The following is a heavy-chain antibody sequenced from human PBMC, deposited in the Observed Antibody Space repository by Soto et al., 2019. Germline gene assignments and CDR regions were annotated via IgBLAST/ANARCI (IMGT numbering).Heavy chain of an antibody. V-gene: IGHV3-23*01. J-gene: IGHJ4*02. Sequence: XESLRLSCVASGLTFWSLAMRWVRQSPGEGLEWVSTITDTGGDAKYADSVRGRFAISRDNSKNTLYLQMSTLRAEDSAIYFCVRGSKVSDPGSRIFDFWGRGTPVTVSS. CDR2: ITDTGGDA. CDR3: VRGSKVSDPGSRIFDF. D-gene: IGHD3-10*01. CDR1: GLTFWSLA.